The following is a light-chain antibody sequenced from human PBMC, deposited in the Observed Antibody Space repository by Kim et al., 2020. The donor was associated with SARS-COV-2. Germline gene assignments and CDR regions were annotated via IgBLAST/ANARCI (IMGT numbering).Light chain of an antibody. CDR1: TSNIGPNY. Sequence: ELTQPPSASGTPGQRLTVSCSGSTSNIGPNYVYWYQHLPGTAPKLLIYKNNQRPSGVPDRFSGSKSGTSASLAISGLRSEDEGDYYCALWNDSLSGWVFGGGTQLTVL. V-gene: IGLV1-47*01. CDR2: KNN. CDR3: ALWNDSLSGWV. J-gene: IGLJ3*02.